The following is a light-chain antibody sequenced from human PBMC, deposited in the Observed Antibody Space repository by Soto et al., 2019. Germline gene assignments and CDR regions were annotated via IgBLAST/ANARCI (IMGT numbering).Light chain of an antibody. CDR3: SSYTSSSTLV. V-gene: IGLV2-14*01. CDR1: SSDVGAYNY. Sequence: QSALTQPASVSGSPGQSSTISCTGTSSDVGAYNYVSWNQQYPGKAPKLMIYDVNNRPSGVSNRFSGSKSGNTASLTISGLHAEDEAEYFCSSYTSSSTLVFGGGTKLTVL. CDR2: DVN. J-gene: IGLJ2*01.